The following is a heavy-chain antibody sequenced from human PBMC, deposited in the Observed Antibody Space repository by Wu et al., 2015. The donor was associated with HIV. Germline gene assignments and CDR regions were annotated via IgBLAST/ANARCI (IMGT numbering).Heavy chain of an antibody. J-gene: IGHJ1*01. CDR1: GYEFMESL. V-gene: IGHV1-2*02. Sequence: QVRLVQSGTQIKGPGASVTISCGTSGYEFMESLINWVRQDIGKGPEWMGWMNPQGGRVNYAYRFQGRVSMTRDVNTGTAYMTLRGLTSGDTAKYFCVRGXSCCAGXRYCNGADCFNWDFEHWGQGTLVIVSS. CDR3: VRGXSCCAGXRYCNGADCFNWDFEH. D-gene: IGHD2/OR15-2a*01. CDR2: MNPQGGRV.